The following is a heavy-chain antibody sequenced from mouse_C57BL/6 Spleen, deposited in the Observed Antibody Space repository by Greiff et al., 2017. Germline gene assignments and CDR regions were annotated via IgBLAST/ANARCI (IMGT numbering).Heavy chain of an antibody. V-gene: IGHV5-17*01. CDR1: GFTFSDYG. Sequence: EVKVEESGGGLVKPGGSLKLSCAASGFTFSDYGMHWVRQAPEKGLEWVAYISSGSSTIYYADTVKGRFTISRDNAKNTLFLQMTSLRSEDTAMYYWARPGLYAMDYWGQGTSVTVSS. CDR2: ISSGSSTI. CDR3: ARPGLYAMDY. J-gene: IGHJ4*01.